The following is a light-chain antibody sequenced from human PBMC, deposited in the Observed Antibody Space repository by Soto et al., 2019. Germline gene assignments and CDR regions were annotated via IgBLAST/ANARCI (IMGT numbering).Light chain of an antibody. J-gene: IGKJ1*01. CDR3: QQYCATPWT. Sequence: DIVMTQSPDSLAVSLGGRATINCESSQSILYSSNNQNCLAWYQQKPGQPPKLLIYWASTRESGVPDRFSGSGSVTDFPLTISSLKAEDVAVYYCQQYCATPWTFGQGTKVEIK. V-gene: IGKV4-1*01. CDR2: WAS. CDR1: QSILYSSNNQNC.